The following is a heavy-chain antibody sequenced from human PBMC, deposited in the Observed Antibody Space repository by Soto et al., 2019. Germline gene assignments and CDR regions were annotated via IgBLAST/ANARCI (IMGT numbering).Heavy chain of an antibody. CDR1: GFTFSSYG. CDR2: IWFHGSKE. V-gene: IGHV3-33*01. CDR3: ARAVPAAKGWFDS. D-gene: IGHD2-2*01. J-gene: IGHJ5*01. Sequence: QVELVESGGGVVQPGGSLRLACAASGFTFSSYGMHWVRQAPGKGLEWVAVIWFHGSKEFYAASVEGRFTISRDNSKNMVYLEMNSPRDVDTAVYYCARAVPAAKGWFDSWGQGTLVTVSS.